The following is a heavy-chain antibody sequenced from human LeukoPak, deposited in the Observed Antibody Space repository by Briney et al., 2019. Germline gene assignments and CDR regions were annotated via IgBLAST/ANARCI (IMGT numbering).Heavy chain of an antibody. CDR3: ARSPRQGPWARSGYYKKDPVNWFDP. V-gene: IGHV4-39*07. Sequence: PSETLSLTCTVSSGSISSSSYYWVWIRQPPGKGLEWIGSIYYSGSTYYNPSLKSRVSISVDTSKNQFSLKLSSVTAADTAVYYCARSPRQGPWARSGYYKKDPVNWFDPWGQGTLVTVSS. D-gene: IGHD3-3*01. CDR1: SGSISSSSYY. J-gene: IGHJ5*02. CDR2: IYYSGST.